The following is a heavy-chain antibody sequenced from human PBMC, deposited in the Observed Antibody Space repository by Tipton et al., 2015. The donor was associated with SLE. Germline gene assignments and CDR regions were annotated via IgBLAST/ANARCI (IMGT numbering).Heavy chain of an antibody. CDR1: GGSISGYY. Sequence: TLSLTCTVSGGSISGYYWSWIRQPAGKGLEWIGRVYSSGSTIYNPSIKSRITLSLDTSKNQFSLRLSSVTAADTAVYYCARPGEAYSWDAFDIWGQGTMVTVSS. CDR2: VYSSGST. J-gene: IGHJ3*02. D-gene: IGHD2-21*01. CDR3: ARPGEAYSWDAFDI. V-gene: IGHV4-4*07.